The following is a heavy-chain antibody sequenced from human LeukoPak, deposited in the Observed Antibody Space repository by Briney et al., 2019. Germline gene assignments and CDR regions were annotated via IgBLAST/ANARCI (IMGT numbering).Heavy chain of an antibody. CDR2: INTIGTTI. CDR3: ARGDFGRYAFDF. V-gene: IGHV3-48*04. D-gene: IGHD2/OR15-2a*01. Sequence: PGGSLRLSCAASGFTFSSYNMNWVRQAPGKGLEWVSYINTIGTTIYYADSLKGRFTISRDNAKNSLSLQMDSLRAEDTAVYYCARGDFGRYAFDFWGQGTMVTVSS. CDR1: GFTFSSYN. J-gene: IGHJ3*01.